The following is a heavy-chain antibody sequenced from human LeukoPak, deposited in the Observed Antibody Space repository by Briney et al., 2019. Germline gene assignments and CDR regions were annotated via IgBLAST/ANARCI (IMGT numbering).Heavy chain of an antibody. CDR1: GYTFTSYD. CDR2: MNPNSSNT. D-gene: IGHD3-16*01. CDR3: ARVSGVVRVYYYYYGMDV. V-gene: IGHV1-8*01. Sequence: ASVKVSCKASGYTFTSYDINWVRQATGQGLEWMGWMNPNSSNTGYAQKFQGRVTMTRNTSISTAYMELSSLRSEDTAVYYCARVSGVVRVYYYYYGMDVWGQGTTVTVSS. J-gene: IGHJ6*02.